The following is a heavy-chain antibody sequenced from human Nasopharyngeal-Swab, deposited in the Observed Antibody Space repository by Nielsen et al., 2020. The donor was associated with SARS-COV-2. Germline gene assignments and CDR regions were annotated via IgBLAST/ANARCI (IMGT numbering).Heavy chain of an antibody. J-gene: IGHJ4*02. Sequence: GGSLRLSCAASGFTFSNAWMSWVRQAPGKGLEWVAVISYDGSNKYYADSVKGRFTISRDNSKNTLYLQMNSLRAEDTAVYYCASPRSPDYYGSGAFDYWGQGTLVTVSS. D-gene: IGHD3-10*01. CDR3: ASPRSPDYYGSGAFDY. V-gene: IGHV3-30-3*01. CDR2: ISYDGSNK. CDR1: GFTFSNAW.